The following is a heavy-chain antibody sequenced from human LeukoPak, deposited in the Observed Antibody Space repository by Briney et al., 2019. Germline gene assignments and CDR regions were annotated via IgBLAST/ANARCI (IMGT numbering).Heavy chain of an antibody. CDR1: GFTFSSYG. V-gene: IGHV3-30*18. CDR2: ISYDGSNK. D-gene: IGHD3-22*01. CDR3: AKDVAHYYDSSGYYLPDY. Sequence: GGSLRLSCAASGFTFSSYGMHWVRQAPGKGLEWVAVISYDGSNKYYADSVKGRFTISRDNSKNTLYLQMNSLRAEDTAVYYCAKDVAHYYDSSGYYLPDYWGQGTLVTVSS. J-gene: IGHJ4*02.